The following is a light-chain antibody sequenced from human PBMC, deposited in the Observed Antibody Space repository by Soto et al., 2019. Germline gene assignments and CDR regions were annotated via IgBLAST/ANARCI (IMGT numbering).Light chain of an antibody. CDR3: QQYNNWPPEDT. V-gene: IGKV3-15*01. CDR2: GAS. J-gene: IGKJ4*01. CDR1: QRVSSN. Sequence: EIVMTQSPATLSVSPGERATLSCRASQRVSSNLAWSQQKPGQAPRLLIYGASTRATGIPARFSGSGSGTEFTLTISSLQSEDFAVYYCQQYNNWPPEDTFGGGTKVEIK.